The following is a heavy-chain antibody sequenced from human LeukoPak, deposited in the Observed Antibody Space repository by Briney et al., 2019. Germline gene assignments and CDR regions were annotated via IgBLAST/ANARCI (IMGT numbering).Heavy chain of an antibody. J-gene: IGHJ4*02. D-gene: IGHD5-18*01. CDR2: INHSGST. CDR3: ATTRDTVAVAYFDY. Sequence: PSETLSLTCAVYGGSFSGYYWSWIRQPPGKGLEWIGEINHSGSTNYNPSLKSRVTISVDTSKNQFSLKLSSVTAADTAVYYCATTRDTVAVAYFDYWGQGTPVTVSS. V-gene: IGHV4-34*01. CDR1: GGSFSGYY.